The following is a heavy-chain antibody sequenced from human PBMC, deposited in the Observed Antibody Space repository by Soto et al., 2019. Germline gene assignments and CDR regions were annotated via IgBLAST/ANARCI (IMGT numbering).Heavy chain of an antibody. Sequence: QVQLQESGPGLVKPSGTLSLTCAVSGGSISSSNWWSWVRQPPGKGLEGIGEIYHSGSTNYNPSLKSRVTISVDKSKNQFSLKLSSVTAADTAVYYCARDRAAAGISYYYYYGMDVWGQGTTVTVSS. CDR2: IYHSGST. J-gene: IGHJ6*02. V-gene: IGHV4-4*02. CDR1: GGSISSSNW. D-gene: IGHD6-13*01. CDR3: ARDRAAAGISYYYYYGMDV.